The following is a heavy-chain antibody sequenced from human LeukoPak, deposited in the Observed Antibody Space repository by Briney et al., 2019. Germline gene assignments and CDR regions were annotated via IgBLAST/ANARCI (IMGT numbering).Heavy chain of an antibody. J-gene: IGHJ4*02. CDR1: GFTFSSYA. CDR2: ISYDGDNK. CDR3: ARGRNLVAISRYFDY. V-gene: IGHV3-30-3*01. Sequence: PGRSLRLSCAASGFTFSSYAMHWVRQAPGKGLEWVATISYDGDNKYYADSVKGRFTISRDNSKNTLYLQMNSLRAEDTAVYYCARGRNLVAISRYFDYWGQGTLVTVSS. D-gene: IGHD3-22*01.